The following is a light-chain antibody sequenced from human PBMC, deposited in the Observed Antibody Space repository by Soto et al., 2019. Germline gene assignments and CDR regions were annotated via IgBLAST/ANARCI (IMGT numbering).Light chain of an antibody. CDR2: EVS. CDR1: SSDVGSYNL. Sequence: QSALTQPASVSGSPGQSITISCTGTSSDVGSYNLVSWYQQHPGKAPKLIIYEVSKRPSGVSSHFSGSKSGNTASLTISGLQAEDEADYYCCSYENNNTPNWVFGGGTKVTV. CDR3: CSYENNNTPNWV. V-gene: IGLV2-23*02. J-gene: IGLJ3*02.